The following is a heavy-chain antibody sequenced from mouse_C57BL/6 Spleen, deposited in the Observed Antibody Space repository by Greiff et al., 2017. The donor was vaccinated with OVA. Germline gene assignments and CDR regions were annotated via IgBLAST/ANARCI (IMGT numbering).Heavy chain of an antibody. CDR1: GFTFSSYA. CDR3: AREGTTVVGFDY. Sequence: EVKLVDSGGGLVKPGGSLKLSCAASGFTFSSYAMSWVRQTPEKRLEWVATISDGGSYTYYPDNVKGRFTISRDNAKNNLYLQMSHLKSEDTAMYYCAREGTTVVGFDYWGQGTTLTVSS. CDR2: ISDGGSYT. V-gene: IGHV5-4*01. J-gene: IGHJ2*01. D-gene: IGHD1-1*01.